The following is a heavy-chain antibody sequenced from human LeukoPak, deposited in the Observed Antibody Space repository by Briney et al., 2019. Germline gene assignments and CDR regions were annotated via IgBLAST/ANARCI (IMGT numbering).Heavy chain of an antibody. V-gene: IGHV3-7*01. CDR2: IKQDGSEK. CDR1: GFTFSSYW. CDR3: ARDVGYCSSTSCYGDYFDY. D-gene: IGHD2-2*03. Sequence: PGGSLRLSCAASGFTFSSYWMSWVRQAPGKGLEWVANIKQDGSEKYYVDSVKGGFTISRDNAKNSLYLQMNSLRAEDTAVYYCARDVGYCSSTSCYGDYFDYWGQGTLVTVSS. J-gene: IGHJ4*02.